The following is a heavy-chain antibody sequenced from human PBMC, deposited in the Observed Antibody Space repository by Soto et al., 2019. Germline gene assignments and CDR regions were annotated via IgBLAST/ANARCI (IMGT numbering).Heavy chain of an antibody. Sequence: PSETLSLTCTVSGGSISSCYWSWIRQPPGKGLEWIGYIYYSGSTNYNPSLKSRVTISVDTSKNQFSLKLSSVTAADTAVYYCARGPFQLVVSVFLNWFAPWGQGTRVTFSS. CDR1: GGSISSCY. D-gene: IGHD6-6*01. CDR2: IYYSGST. J-gene: IGHJ5*02. CDR3: ARGPFQLVVSVFLNWFAP. V-gene: IGHV4-59*01.